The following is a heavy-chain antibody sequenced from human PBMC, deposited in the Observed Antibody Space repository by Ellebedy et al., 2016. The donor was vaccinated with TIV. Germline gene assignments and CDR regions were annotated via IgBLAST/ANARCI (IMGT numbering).Heavy chain of an antibody. V-gene: IGHV4-61*01. CDR3: AKAQDSGYYQNYFDF. CDR2: IYYSGNT. J-gene: IGHJ4*02. CDR1: GGSVSSGSSY. D-gene: IGHD3-22*01. Sequence: MPSETLSLTCTVSGGSVSSGSSYWSWIRQPPGKGLEWIGVIYYSGNTKYNPSLKSRVTISVDTSKNQFSLKLSSVTAADTAVYYCAKAQDSGYYQNYFDFWGQGTLVTVSS.